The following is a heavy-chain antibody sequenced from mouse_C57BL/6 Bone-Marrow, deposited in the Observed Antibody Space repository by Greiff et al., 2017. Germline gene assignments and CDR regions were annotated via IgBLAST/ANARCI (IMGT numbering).Heavy chain of an antibody. Sequence: EVMLVESEGGLVQPGSSMKLSCTASGFTFSDYYMAWVRQVPEKGLEWVANINYDGSSTYYLDSLKSRFIISRDNAKNILYLQMSSLKSEDTATYYCARVGAMDYWGQGTSVTVSS. CDR3: ARVGAMDY. J-gene: IGHJ4*01. CDR1: GFTFSDYY. CDR2: INYDGSST. V-gene: IGHV5-16*01.